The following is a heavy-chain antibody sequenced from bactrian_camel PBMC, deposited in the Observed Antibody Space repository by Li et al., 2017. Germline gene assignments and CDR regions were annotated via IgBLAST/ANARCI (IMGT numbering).Heavy chain of an antibody. J-gene: IGHJ4*01. CDR2: IDSDGST. CDR1: GPPHLRPC. Sequence: HVQLVESGGDSVRAGGSLRLSCVASGPPHLRPCLGWFRLSPGKEGEGVARIDSDGSTAYGDSVKGRFTISKDNAKNTLYLQMNSLNSEDTGMYYCAADPVCSWYSSTSLWGRGTQVTVS. D-gene: IGHD2*01. V-gene: IGHV3S55*01. CDR3: AADPVCSWYSSTSL.